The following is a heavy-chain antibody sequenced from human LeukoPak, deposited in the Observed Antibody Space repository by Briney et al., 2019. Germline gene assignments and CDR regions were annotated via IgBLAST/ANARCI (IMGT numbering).Heavy chain of an antibody. V-gene: IGHV3-7*01. Sequence: GGSLRLSCVASGFSFSTYWMTWVRQAPGKGLEWVANIKHNASEKYYVDSVKGRFTISRDNAKNSLYLQMNSVRAEDTSLYYCARPSVTTGVDAFDIWGQGTMVTVSS. CDR2: IKHNASEK. CDR3: ARPSVTTGVDAFDI. D-gene: IGHD4-11*01. CDR1: GFSFSTYW. J-gene: IGHJ3*02.